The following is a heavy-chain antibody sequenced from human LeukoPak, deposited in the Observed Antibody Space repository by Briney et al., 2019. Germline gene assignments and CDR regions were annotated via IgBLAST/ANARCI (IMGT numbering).Heavy chain of an antibody. Sequence: GGSLRLSCAASGFTFSSYAMHWVRQAPGKGLEWVAVISYDGSNKCYADSVKGRFTISRDNSKNTLYLQMNSLRAEDTAVYYCARSVGATVAPYYFDYWGQGTLVTVSS. CDR1: GFTFSSYA. D-gene: IGHD1-26*01. CDR3: ARSVGATVAPYYFDY. CDR2: ISYDGSNK. J-gene: IGHJ4*02. V-gene: IGHV3-30-3*01.